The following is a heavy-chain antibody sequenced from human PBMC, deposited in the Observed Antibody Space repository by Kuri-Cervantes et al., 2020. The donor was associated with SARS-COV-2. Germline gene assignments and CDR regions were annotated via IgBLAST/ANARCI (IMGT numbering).Heavy chain of an antibody. D-gene: IGHD1-1*01. V-gene: IGHV3-74*01. J-gene: IGHJ4*02. CDR1: GFTFSSYA. Sequence: GGSLRLSCAASGFTFSSYAMSWVRQGPGKGLVWVSRINPDGSYTNNADSVKGRFTLSRDNAKNMLFLQMNSLRAEDTAVYYCVRDGDHWNFDYWGQGTLVTVSS. CDR3: VRDGDHWNFDY. CDR2: INPDGSYT.